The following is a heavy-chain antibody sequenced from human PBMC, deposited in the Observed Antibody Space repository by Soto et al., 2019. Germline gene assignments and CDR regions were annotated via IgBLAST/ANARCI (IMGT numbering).Heavy chain of an antibody. D-gene: IGHD6-19*01. Sequence: PSETLSLTCAVSGYSISSGYYWGWIRQPPGKGLEWIGSIYHSGSTYYNPSLKSRVTISVDTSKNQFSLRLSSVTAADTAVYYCPRLSGWPGYYYYGMDVWGQGTTVTVSS. CDR3: PRLSGWPGYYYYGMDV. CDR1: GYSISSGYY. J-gene: IGHJ6*02. CDR2: IYHSGST. V-gene: IGHV4-38-2*01.